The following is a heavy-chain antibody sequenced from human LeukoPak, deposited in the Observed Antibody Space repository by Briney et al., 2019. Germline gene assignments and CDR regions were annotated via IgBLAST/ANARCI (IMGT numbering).Heavy chain of an antibody. D-gene: IGHD4-11*01. J-gene: IGHJ4*02. CDR3: ARDGDSNYPCLDY. V-gene: IGHV3-33*01. CDR1: GFTFSSYG. CDR2: ICSNGSNK. Sequence: GGSVRLSCAASGFTFSSYGMHWVRQAPGKGLEWVGVICSNGSNKYYADTFQGRFTISRDNSKSTLYLQLNSLRAEDTAVYYCARDGDSNYPCLDYCGEGDLVTVSS.